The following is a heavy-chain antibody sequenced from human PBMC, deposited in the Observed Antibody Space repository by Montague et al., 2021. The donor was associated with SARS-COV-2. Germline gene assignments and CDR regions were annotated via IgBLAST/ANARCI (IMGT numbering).Heavy chain of an antibody. CDR3: SRTYRGAFDF. V-gene: IGHV4-34*01. J-gene: IGHJ4*02. Sequence: SETLSLTCAVYGGSFSAYYWSWIRQPPGRGLEWIGEINHSGTTNYKSSLESRLSTSVDTSKNQFSLNLSSMTAADTAVYFCSRTYRGAFDFWGQGILVTVSS. CDR1: GGSFSAYY. D-gene: IGHD1-26*01. CDR2: INHSGTT.